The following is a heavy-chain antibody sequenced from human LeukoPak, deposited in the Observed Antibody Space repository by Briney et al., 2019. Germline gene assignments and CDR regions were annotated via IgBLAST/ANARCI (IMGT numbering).Heavy chain of an antibody. D-gene: IGHD4-11*01. V-gene: IGHV1-46*01. CDR3: ARDQSGYSNPEALEY. CDR2: INPRGGST. Sequence: ASVKVPCKPSGYTFTSYYVHWVRQAPGQGLEWMGIINPRGGSTSYAQKFQGRVTMTTDTSTSTVYMELSSLRSEDTAVYYCARDQSGYSNPEALEYWGQGTLVTVSS. J-gene: IGHJ4*02. CDR1: GYTFTSYY.